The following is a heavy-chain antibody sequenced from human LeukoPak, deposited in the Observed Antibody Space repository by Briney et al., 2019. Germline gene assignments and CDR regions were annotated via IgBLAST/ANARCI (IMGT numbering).Heavy chain of an antibody. CDR2: ISSSSSYI. D-gene: IGHD3-10*01. V-gene: IGHV3-21*01. Sequence: KAGGSLRLSCAASGFTFSSYSMNWVRQAPGKGLEWVSSISSSSSYIYYADSVKGRFTISRDNAKNSLYLQMNSLRAEDTAVYYCARDRYYSSGKERYFDYWGQGTLVTVSS. CDR1: GFTFSSYS. J-gene: IGHJ4*02. CDR3: ARDRYYSSGKERYFDY.